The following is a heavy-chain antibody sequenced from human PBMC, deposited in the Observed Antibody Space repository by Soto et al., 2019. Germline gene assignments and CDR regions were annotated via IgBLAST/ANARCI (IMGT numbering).Heavy chain of an antibody. CDR3: ANAGIAAGGTVWNWFDP. Sequence: EVQLLESGGRLAPPGGSLRLSCAASGFSFSSYAMNWVRQAPGKGLEWVSGISGSGGETYYADSVKGRFSSSRDNSKNTVYLQMNSLRSEDTAVYYCANAGIAAGGTVWNWFDPWGQGILVTVSS. D-gene: IGHD6-13*01. CDR1: GFSFSSYA. J-gene: IGHJ5*02. CDR2: ISGSGGET. V-gene: IGHV3-23*01.